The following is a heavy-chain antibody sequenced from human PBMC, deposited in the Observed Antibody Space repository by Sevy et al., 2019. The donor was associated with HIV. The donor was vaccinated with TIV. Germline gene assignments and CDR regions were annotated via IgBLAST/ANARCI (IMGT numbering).Heavy chain of an antibody. CDR3: AKTLQKLPFHPHYFDY. D-gene: IGHD2-21*02. V-gene: IGHV3-23*01. CDR1: GFTLTSYT. CDR2: ISATGGST. J-gene: IGHJ4*02. Sequence: GGSLRLSCAASGFTLTSYTMNWVRQAPGKGLEWVASISATGGSTYYADSVKGRFTISRDVSKGKLYLQMNSLTAEDTAIFYCAKTLQKLPFHPHYFDYWGQGTLVIVSS.